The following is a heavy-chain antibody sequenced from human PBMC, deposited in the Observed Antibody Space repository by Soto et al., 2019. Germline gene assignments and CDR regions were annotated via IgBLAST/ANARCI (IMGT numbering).Heavy chain of an antibody. J-gene: IGHJ6*02. D-gene: IGHD2-2*01. CDR2: ISSDGSSK. Sequence: GSLRLSCAASRFTVSNYWMHWVRQAPGKGLEWLAVISSDGSSKYYADSVRGRFTISRDNSKNTLYLQMNSLRAEDTAVYYCANGIQLTSRFYYYYGMDVWGQGTSVTVSS. CDR3: ANGIQLTSRFYYYYGMDV. V-gene: IGHV3-30*18. CDR1: RFTVSNYW.